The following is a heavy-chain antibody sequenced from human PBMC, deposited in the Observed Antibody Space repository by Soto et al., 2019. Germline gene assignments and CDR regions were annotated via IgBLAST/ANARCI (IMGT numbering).Heavy chain of an antibody. Sequence: GGSLRLSCAASGFTFSSYAMSWVRQAPGKGLEWVSAISGSGGSTYYADSVKGRFTISRDNSKNTLYLQMNSLRAEDTAVYYCAKDPDCSGGSCYPWGYYFDYWGQGTLVTVSS. CDR3: AKDPDCSGGSCYPWGYYFDY. V-gene: IGHV3-23*01. D-gene: IGHD2-15*01. CDR2: ISGSGGST. J-gene: IGHJ4*02. CDR1: GFTFSSYA.